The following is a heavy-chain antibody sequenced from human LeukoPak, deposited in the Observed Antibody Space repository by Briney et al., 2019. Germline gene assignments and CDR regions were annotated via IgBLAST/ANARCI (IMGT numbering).Heavy chain of an antibody. J-gene: IGHJ4*02. CDR1: GFTFSDYY. CDR2: ISSSGSTI. Sequence: PGGSLRLSCAASGFTFSDYYMSWFRQAPGKGLEWVSYISSSGSTIYYADSVKGRFTISRDNAKNSLYLQMNSLRAEDTAVYYCARVRCSGGSCLVNYWGQGTLVTVSS. V-gene: IGHV3-11*04. CDR3: ARVRCSGGSCLVNY. D-gene: IGHD2-15*01.